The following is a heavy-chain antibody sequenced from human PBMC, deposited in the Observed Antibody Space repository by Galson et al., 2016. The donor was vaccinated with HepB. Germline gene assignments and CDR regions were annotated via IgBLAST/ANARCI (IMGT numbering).Heavy chain of an antibody. J-gene: IGHJ3*02. V-gene: IGHV1-46*01. D-gene: IGHD3-16*01. CDR1: GYTFTNYY. CDR2: IDPSGGST. Sequence: SVKVSCKASGYTFTNYYVHWVRQAPGQGLKWMGLIDPSGGSTTYAQNFQGRVSMTRDTSTSTVYVELTSLRSEDTAVYYCARDRRDYAWGSYFHRNDAFDIWGQGTMVTVSS. CDR3: ARDRRDYAWGSYFHRNDAFDI.